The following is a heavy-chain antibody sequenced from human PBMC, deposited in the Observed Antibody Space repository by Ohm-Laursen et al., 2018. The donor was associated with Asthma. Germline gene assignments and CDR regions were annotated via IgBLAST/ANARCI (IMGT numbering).Heavy chain of an antibody. J-gene: IGHJ4*02. CDR3: ARDSPSCTGGICSFFF. D-gene: IGHD2-8*02. Sequence: GSLRLSCAASGFTFSSYWMHWVRQAPGKGLVWVSRIKSDGSSTAYADSVKGRFTISRDNAKNTLYLQMNSLRAEDTAVYYCARDSPSCTGGICSFFFWGQGSLVTVSS. CDR2: IKSDGSST. CDR1: GFTFSSYW. V-gene: IGHV3-74*01.